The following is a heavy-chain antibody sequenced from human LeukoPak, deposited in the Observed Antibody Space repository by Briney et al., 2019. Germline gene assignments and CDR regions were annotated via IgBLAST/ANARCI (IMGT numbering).Heavy chain of an antibody. V-gene: IGHV1-69*04. CDR1: GGTFSSYA. CDR3: ASGELERRHYWYFHL. Sequence: ASVKVSCKASGGTFSSYAISWVQQAAGQGVDWMGRMIPILGIENYAQKFQGRVTINADKSTSTAYLELSSLRSEDTAVYYCASGELERRHYWYFHLWGRGTLVTVSS. CDR2: MIPILGIE. D-gene: IGHD1-1*01. J-gene: IGHJ2*01.